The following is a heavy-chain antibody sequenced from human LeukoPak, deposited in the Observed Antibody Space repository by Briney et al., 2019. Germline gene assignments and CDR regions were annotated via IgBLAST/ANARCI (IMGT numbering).Heavy chain of an antibody. CDR3: AKERCTNAVCYFGSGMDV. CDR2: ISGSGSST. J-gene: IGHJ6*02. Sequence: PGGSLRLSCAASGFTFSSYAMSWVRQAPGKGLEWVAGISGSGSSTCYADSVKGRFTISRDNSKNTLYLQMNSLGAEDTAVYYCAKERCTNAVCYFGSGMDVWGQGTTVTVSS. D-gene: IGHD2-8*01. CDR1: GFTFSSYA. V-gene: IGHV3-23*01.